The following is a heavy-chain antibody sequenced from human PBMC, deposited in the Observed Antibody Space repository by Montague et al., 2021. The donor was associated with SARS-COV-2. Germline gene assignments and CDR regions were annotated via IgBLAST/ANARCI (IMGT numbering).Heavy chain of an antibody. J-gene: IGHJ4*02. V-gene: IGHV2-5*02. CDR3: AHSYGDYLFDY. Sequence: PALVKPTQTLTLTCTFSGFSLSTPNVGVAWIRQPPGKALEWLAVIYWDDDKPYSPSLKSRLTITKDTSKNQVVLTMTTMDPVDTATYYCAHSYGDYLFDYWGQGTLVTVSS. D-gene: IGHD4-17*01. CDR1: GFSLSTPNVG. CDR2: IYWDDDK.